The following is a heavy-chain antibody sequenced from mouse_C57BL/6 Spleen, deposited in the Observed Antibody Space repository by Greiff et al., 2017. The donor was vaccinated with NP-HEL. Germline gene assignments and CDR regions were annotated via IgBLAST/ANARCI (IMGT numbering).Heavy chain of an antibody. Sequence: VQLQQPGAELVKPGASVKLSCKASGYTFTSYWMQWVKQRPGQGLEWIGEIDPSDSYTNYNQKFKGKATLTVDTSSSTAYMQLSSLTSDDSAVYYCARGRDYDYEIWFAYWGQGTLVTVSA. CDR1: GYTFTSYW. V-gene: IGHV1-50*01. CDR2: IDPSDSYT. CDR3: ARGRDYDYEIWFAY. J-gene: IGHJ3*01. D-gene: IGHD2-4*01.